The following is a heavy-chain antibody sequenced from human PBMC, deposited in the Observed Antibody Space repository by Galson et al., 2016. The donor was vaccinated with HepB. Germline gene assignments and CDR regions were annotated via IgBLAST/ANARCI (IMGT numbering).Heavy chain of an antibody. J-gene: IGHJ4*02. Sequence: SLRLSCAASGFTFSSYWMHWVRQAPGKGLVWVSRTKSDGSITNYADSVKGRFTISRDNAKNTLYLQMSILRAEDTAVYYCARDFYTAADHWGQGTLVTVSS. CDR3: ARDFYTAADH. D-gene: IGHD2/OR15-2a*01. CDR1: GFTFSSYW. CDR2: TKSDGSIT. V-gene: IGHV3-74*01.